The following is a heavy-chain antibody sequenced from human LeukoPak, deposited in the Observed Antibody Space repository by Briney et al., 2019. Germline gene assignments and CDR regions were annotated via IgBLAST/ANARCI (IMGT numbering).Heavy chain of an antibody. J-gene: IGHJ2*01. CDR1: GFTFSSYG. CDR2: IRYDGSNK. Sequence: GGSLRLSCAASGFTFSSYGMHWVRQAPGKGLEWVAFIRYDGSNKYYADSVKGRFTISRDNSKNTLYLQMNSLRAEDTAVYYCAKDHGGTVTTTVCWYFDLWGRGTLVTVSS. CDR3: AKDHGGTVTTTVCWYFDL. V-gene: IGHV3-30*02. D-gene: IGHD4-17*01.